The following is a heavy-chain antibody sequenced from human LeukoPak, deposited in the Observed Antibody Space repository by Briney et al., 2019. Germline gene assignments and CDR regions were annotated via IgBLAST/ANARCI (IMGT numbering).Heavy chain of an antibody. CDR3: ARGMVYANWFDP. D-gene: IGHD2-8*01. CDR1: GGSISSGGYS. J-gene: IGHJ5*02. CDR2: IYHSGST. Sequence: SQTLSLTCAVSGGSISSGGYSWSWIRQPPGKGLEWIGYIYHSGSTYYNPSLKSRVTLSVDTSKNQFSLKLSSVTAADTAVYYCARGMVYANWFDPWGQGTLVTVSS. V-gene: IGHV4-30-2*05.